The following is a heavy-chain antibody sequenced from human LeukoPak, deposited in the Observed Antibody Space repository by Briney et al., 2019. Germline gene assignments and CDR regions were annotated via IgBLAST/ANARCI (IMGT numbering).Heavy chain of an antibody. CDR2: IKEDGSDK. D-gene: IGHD3-3*01. J-gene: IGHJ6*04. CDR3: VRESDVWSGPGIGRPLDV. V-gene: IGHV3-7*01. Sequence: GGSLRLSCIASGFTFSNSWMTWVRQAPGRGREWVANIKEDGSDKQYVDSVKGRFTISRDNGKNSLYLQMDGLRAEDTAVYHCVRESDVWSGPGIGRPLDVWGKGTTVTVSS. CDR1: GFTFSNSW.